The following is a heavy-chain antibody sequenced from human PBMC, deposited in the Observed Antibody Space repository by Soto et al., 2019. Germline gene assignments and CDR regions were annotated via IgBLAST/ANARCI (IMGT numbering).Heavy chain of an antibody. V-gene: IGHV5-10-1*01. CDR3: ASLRRDGYKNADY. D-gene: IGHD5-12*01. CDR2: IDPSDSYT. Sequence: GESLKISCKGSGYSFSSYWISWVRQMPGKGLEWMGRIDPSDSYTNYSPSFQGHVTISADKSISTAYLQWSSLKASDTAMYYCASLRRDGYKNADYWGQGTLVTVSS. J-gene: IGHJ4*02. CDR1: GYSFSSYW.